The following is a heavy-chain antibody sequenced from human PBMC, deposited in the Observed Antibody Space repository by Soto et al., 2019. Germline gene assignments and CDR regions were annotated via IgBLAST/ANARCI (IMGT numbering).Heavy chain of an antibody. V-gene: IGHV1-3*01. Sequence: ASVKVSCKASGYTFTSYAMHWVRQAPGQRLEWMGWINAGNGNTKYSQKFQGRVTITRDTSASTAYMELSSLRSEDTAVYYCARGRIAVAGSPKKLGWFDPWGQGTLVTVSS. CDR3: ARGRIAVAGSPKKLGWFDP. D-gene: IGHD6-19*01. J-gene: IGHJ5*02. CDR2: INAGNGNT. CDR1: GYTFTSYA.